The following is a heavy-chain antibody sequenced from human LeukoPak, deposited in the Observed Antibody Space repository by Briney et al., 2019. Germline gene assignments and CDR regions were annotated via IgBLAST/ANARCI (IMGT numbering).Heavy chain of an antibody. CDR2: IYSGGST. V-gene: IGHV3-53*04. Sequence: GGSLRLSCAASGFTFSSYWMHWVRQAPGKGLVWVSVIYSGGSTYYADSVKGRFTISRHNSKNTLYLQMNSLRAEDTAVYYCAREGIAAAGLGYYFDYWGQGTLVTVSS. J-gene: IGHJ4*02. CDR3: AREGIAAAGLGYYFDY. D-gene: IGHD6-13*01. CDR1: GFTFSSYW.